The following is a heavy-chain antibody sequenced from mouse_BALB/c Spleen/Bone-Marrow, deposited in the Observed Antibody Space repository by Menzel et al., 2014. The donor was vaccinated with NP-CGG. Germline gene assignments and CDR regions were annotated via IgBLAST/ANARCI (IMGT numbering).Heavy chain of an antibody. CDR3: ARESLYGSNYY. CDR1: GYTFTSYT. Sequence: QVQLKDPGAELARPGASVKMSCKASGYTFTSYTMHWVKQRPGQGLEWIGYINPSSGYTNYNQKFKDKATLTADKSSSTAYMQLSSLTSEDSAVYYCARESLYGSNYYWGQGTTLTVSS. D-gene: IGHD1-1*01. J-gene: IGHJ2*01. V-gene: IGHV1-4*01. CDR2: INPSSGYT.